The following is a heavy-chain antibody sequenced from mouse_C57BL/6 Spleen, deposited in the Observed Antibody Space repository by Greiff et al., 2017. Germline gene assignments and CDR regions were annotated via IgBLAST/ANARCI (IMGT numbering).Heavy chain of an antibody. CDR1: GFNIKDYY. J-gene: IGHJ2*01. Sequence: VQLQQSGAELVRPGASVKLSCTASGFNIKDYYMHWVKQRPEQGLEWIGRIDPEDGDTEYAPKFQGKATMTADTSSKTAYLQLISLTSEDTAVYYCTTYYYGSRVDCWGQGTTLTVSS. CDR3: TTYYYGSRVDC. V-gene: IGHV14-1*01. D-gene: IGHD1-1*01. CDR2: IDPEDGDT.